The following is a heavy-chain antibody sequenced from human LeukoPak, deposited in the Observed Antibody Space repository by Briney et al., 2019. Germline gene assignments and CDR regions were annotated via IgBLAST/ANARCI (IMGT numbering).Heavy chain of an antibody. D-gene: IGHD4-11*01. J-gene: IGHJ4*02. V-gene: IGHV3-13*01. CDR2: IGFGGDT. CDR1: GFNFSKND. CDR3: AKAFDYNGLRGEGGSFDC. Sequence: GGSERLSCVASGFNFSKNDMHWVRQTTKRGLEWVSAIGFGGDTYYAEPVKGRFTISREDGKNSVYLQMNSLRAGDTAVYFCAKAFDYNGLRGEGGSFDCWGQGALVTVSS.